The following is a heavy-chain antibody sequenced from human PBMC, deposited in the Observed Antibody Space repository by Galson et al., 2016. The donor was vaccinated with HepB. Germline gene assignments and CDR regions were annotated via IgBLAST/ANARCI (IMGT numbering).Heavy chain of an antibody. CDR1: GFTFSSYG. V-gene: IGHV3-48*01. J-gene: IGHJ4*02. Sequence: SLRLSCAASGFTFSSYGMTWVRQAPGKGLEWVSYISSSSSTICYADSVKGRFTISRDNAKNSLFLQMNSLGAEDTAVYYCARLGPYHFDFWGQGTLVTVSS. D-gene: IGHD1-26*01. CDR3: ARLGPYHFDF. CDR2: ISSSSSTI.